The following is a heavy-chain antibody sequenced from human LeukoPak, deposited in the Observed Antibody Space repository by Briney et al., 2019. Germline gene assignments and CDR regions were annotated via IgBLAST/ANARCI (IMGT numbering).Heavy chain of an antibody. J-gene: IGHJ4*02. CDR3: AKETGYSGYDYGDY. CDR2: ISGSGGST. CDR1: GFSVSSNY. Sequence: GGSLRLSCAASGFSVSSNYMSWVRQAPGKGLEWVSGISGSGGSTYYADSVKGRFTISRDNSKNTLYLQMNSLRAEDTAVYYCAKETGYSGYDYGDYWGQGTLVTVSS. D-gene: IGHD5-12*01. V-gene: IGHV3-23*01.